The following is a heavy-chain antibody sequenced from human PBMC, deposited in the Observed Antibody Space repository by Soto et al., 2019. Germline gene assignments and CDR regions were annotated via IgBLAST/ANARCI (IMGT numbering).Heavy chain of an antibody. V-gene: IGHV3-30*18. Sequence: GGSLRLSCAASGFTFSSYGMHWVRQAPGKGLEWVAVISYDGSNKYYADSVKGRFTISRDNSKNTLYLQMNSLRAEDTAVYYCVKDIDGTYYYYGMDVWGQGTTVTVS. CDR3: VKDIDGTYYYYGMDV. D-gene: IGHD3-16*02. CDR1: GFTFSSYG. J-gene: IGHJ6*02. CDR2: ISYDGSNK.